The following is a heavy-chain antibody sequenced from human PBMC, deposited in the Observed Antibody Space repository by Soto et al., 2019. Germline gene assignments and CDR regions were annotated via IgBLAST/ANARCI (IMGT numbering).Heavy chain of an antibody. Sequence: SETLSLTCAVSGASVSSTYWWSWVRQPPGKGPEWIGEINHRGSANYNPSLKSRVTISVDISKSQFSLRLTSVTAADTAVYYCARGRGYSYGLDPWGQGTLVT. CDR2: INHRGSA. D-gene: IGHD5-18*01. CDR3: ARGRGYSYGLDP. V-gene: IGHV4-4*02. J-gene: IGHJ5*02. CDR1: GASVSSTYW.